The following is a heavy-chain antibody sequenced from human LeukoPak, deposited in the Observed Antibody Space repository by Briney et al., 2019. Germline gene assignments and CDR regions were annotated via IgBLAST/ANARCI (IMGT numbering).Heavy chain of an antibody. CDR1: GFTFSSYA. V-gene: IGHV3-23*01. Sequence: PGGSLRLSCAASGFTFSSYAMSWVRQAPGKGLEWVSAISGSGGSTYYADSVKGRFTISRDNSKNTLYLQMNSLRAEDTAVYYCAKGGWLQFDYYYYYMDVWGKGTTVTVSS. CDR2: ISGSGGST. D-gene: IGHD5-24*01. CDR3: AKGGWLQFDYYYYYMDV. J-gene: IGHJ6*03.